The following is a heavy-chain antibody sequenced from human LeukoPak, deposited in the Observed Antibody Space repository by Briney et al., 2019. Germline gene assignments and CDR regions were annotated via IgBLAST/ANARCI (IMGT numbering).Heavy chain of an antibody. CDR3: TRDSPEVRGVIWPPDY. D-gene: IGHD3-10*01. J-gene: IGHJ4*02. CDR1: GFTFGDYA. Sequence: GGSLRLSCTASGFTFGDYAMSWVRQAPGKGLEWVGFIRSKAYGGTTEYAASVKGRFTISRDDSKSIAYLQMNSLKTEDTAVYYCTRDSPEVRGVIWPPDYWGQGTLVTVSS. CDR2: IRSKAYGGTT. V-gene: IGHV3-49*04.